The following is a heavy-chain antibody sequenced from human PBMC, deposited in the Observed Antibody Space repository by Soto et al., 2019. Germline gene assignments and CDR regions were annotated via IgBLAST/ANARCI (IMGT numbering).Heavy chain of an antibody. Sequence: GGSLRFSCAASGFTFSSYAMSWVRQAPGKGLEWVSAISGSGGSTYYADSVKGRFTISRDNSKNTLYLQMNSLRAEDTAVYYCAKDLPPSLYCSGGSCYYFDYWGQGTLVTVSS. CDR2: ISGSGGST. CDR3: AKDLPPSLYCSGGSCYYFDY. D-gene: IGHD2-15*01. J-gene: IGHJ4*02. CDR1: GFTFSSYA. V-gene: IGHV3-23*01.